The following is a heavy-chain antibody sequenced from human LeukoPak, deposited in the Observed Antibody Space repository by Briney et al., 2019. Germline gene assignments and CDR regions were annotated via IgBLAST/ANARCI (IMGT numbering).Heavy chain of an antibody. J-gene: IGHJ4*02. D-gene: IGHD2-15*01. V-gene: IGHV4-39*07. Sequence: SETLSLTCTVSGGSISSSSYYWGWIRQPPGKGLEWIGSIYYSGSTYYNPSLKSRVTISVDTSKNQFSLKLTSVTAADTAVYYCAREDCSGGSCCPYWGQGTLVTVSS. CDR3: AREDCSGGSCCPY. CDR2: IYYSGST. CDR1: GGSISSSSYY.